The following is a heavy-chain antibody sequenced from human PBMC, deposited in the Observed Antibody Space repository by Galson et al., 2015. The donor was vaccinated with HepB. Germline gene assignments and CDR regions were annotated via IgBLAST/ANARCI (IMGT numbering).Heavy chain of an antibody. CDR1: GFTFSSFW. D-gene: IGHD6-19*01. CDR2: IKDDGSEK. CDR3: VTAVAGTGGFDY. J-gene: IGHJ4*02. Sequence: SLRLSCAASGFTFSSFWMSWVRQAPGQGLEWLANIKDDGSEKYYVESVKGRFTMSRDNSKNSLYLQMNSLRAEDTAMYYCVTAVAGTGGFDYWGQGTLVTVSS. V-gene: IGHV3-7*01.